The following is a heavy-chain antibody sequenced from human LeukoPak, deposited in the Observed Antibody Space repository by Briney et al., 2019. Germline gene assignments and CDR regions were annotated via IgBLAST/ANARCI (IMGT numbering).Heavy chain of an antibody. J-gene: IGHJ5*02. D-gene: IGHD4-23*01. CDR1: GFTFSSYA. Sequence: PGGSLGLSCAASGFTFSSYAMSWCRRAPGKGRVCVSHIRCSADSTYYSDSVKGRFTISRDNSRNTLYLQMNSLSAEDTAVYYCAKGGGNGAFDPWGQGTLVTVSS. CDR2: IRCSADST. CDR3: AKGGGNGAFDP. V-gene: IGHV3-23*01.